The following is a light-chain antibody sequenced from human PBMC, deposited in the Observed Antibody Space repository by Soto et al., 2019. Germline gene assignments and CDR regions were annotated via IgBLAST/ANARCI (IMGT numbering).Light chain of an antibody. CDR3: QQYNSYPWT. CDR2: KAS. V-gene: IGKV1-5*03. CDR1: QSIHIW. J-gene: IGKJ1*01. Sequence: IQMTQSPSALSASVGDRVTISCRASQSIHIWLAWYQQKPGKAPKLLIYKASSLESGVPSRFSGSGSGTEFTLTISSLQPDDFATYYCQQYNSYPWTFGQGTKVEIK.